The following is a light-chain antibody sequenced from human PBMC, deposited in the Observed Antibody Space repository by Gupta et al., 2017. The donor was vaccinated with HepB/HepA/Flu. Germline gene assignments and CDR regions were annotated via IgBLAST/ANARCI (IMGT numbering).Light chain of an antibody. V-gene: IGLV1-51*01. CDR3: GTWDSSLGV. CDR1: SSNIGNNY. Sequence: QSVLTQPPSVSAAPGQKVTISCSGSSSNIGNNYVSWYQQLPGTARKLLIYDNNKRPAGIPDRFSGSKSGTSATLGITGLQTGDEDDYYCGTWDSSLGVFGGGTKLTVL. CDR2: DNN. J-gene: IGLJ3*02.